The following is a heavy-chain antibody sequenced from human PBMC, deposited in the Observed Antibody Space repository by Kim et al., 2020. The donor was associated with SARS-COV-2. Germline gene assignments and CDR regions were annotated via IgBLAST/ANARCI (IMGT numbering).Heavy chain of an antibody. CDR2: IYSGGSST. J-gene: IGHJ1*01. CDR3: ANGAVAAYFQH. V-gene: IGHV3-23*03. Sequence: GGSLRLSCAASGFTFSSYAMSWVRQAPGKGLEWVSVIYSGGSSTYYADSLKGRFTISRDNSKNTLYLQMNSLRAEDTAVYYCANGAVAAYFQHWGQGTLV. CDR1: GFTFSSYA. D-gene: IGHD6-19*01.